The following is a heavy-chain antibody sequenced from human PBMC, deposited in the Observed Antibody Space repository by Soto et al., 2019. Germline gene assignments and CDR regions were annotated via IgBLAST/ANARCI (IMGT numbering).Heavy chain of an antibody. V-gene: IGHV1-69*12. CDR1: GGAFSDYA. Sequence: QVQLVQSGAEVKKPGSSVKVSCKASGGAFSDYAFSWVRQAPGQGLEWLGGIMPIFRAPDYAQKFQGRVTITAXEFTXTXDMEMNSLRSEDTAVYYCASWLKGPDIGNYYYGMDVWGQGTTVTVS. CDR2: IMPIFRAP. CDR3: ASWLKGPDIGNYYYGMDV. D-gene: IGHD2-15*01. J-gene: IGHJ6*02.